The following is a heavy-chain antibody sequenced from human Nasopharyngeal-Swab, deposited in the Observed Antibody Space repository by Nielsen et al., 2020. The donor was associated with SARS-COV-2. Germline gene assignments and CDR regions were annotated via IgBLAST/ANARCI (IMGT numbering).Heavy chain of an antibody. D-gene: IGHD6-19*01. Sequence: ASVKVSCKASGYTFTSYDINWVRQATGQGLEWMGWMNPNSGNTGYAQKFQGRVTMTRNTSISTAYMELSSLRSEDTAVYYCAVPRGSGWYYRSLSFDYWGQGTLATVSS. CDR3: AVPRGSGWYYRSLSFDY. J-gene: IGHJ4*02. V-gene: IGHV1-8*01. CDR2: MNPNSGNT. CDR1: GYTFTSYD.